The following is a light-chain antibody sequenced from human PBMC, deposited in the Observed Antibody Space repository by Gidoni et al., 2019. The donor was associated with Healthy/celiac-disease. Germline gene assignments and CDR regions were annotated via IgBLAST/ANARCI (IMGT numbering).Light chain of an antibody. Sequence: QSVLTPPPSVSGAPGQRVTISCPGSSPNIGAGYDVHWYQQLPGTAPKLLIYGNSNRPSGVPDRFSGSKSGTSASLAITGLQAEDEADYYCQSYDSSLSGVVFGGGTKLTVL. J-gene: IGLJ2*01. CDR1: SPNIGAGYD. V-gene: IGLV1-40*01. CDR2: GNS. CDR3: QSYDSSLSGVV.